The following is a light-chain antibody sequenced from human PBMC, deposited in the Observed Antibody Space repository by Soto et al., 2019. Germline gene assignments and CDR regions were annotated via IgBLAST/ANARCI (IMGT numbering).Light chain of an antibody. Sequence: IQMTQSPSALSASVGDRVTITCRTSQTISTYVNWYQQKPGKAPKLLIYAASSLQSGVPSRFSGSGSGTDFTRTISSLQPEDFATYYCQQGHSNPITLGQGTRWRL. CDR3: QQGHSNPIT. CDR1: QTISTY. CDR2: AAS. J-gene: IGKJ5*01. V-gene: IGKV1-39*01.